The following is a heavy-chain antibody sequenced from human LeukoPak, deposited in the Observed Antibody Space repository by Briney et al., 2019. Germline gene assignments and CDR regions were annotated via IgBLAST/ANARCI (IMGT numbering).Heavy chain of an antibody. Sequence: SETLSLTCAVYGGSFSGYYWSWIRQPPGKGLEWIGEINHSGSTNYNPSLKSRVTISVDTSKNQFSLKLSSVTAADTAVYYCARSGGSSARVNAFDIWGQGTMVTVSS. D-gene: IGHD2-15*01. J-gene: IGHJ3*02. CDR1: GGSFSGYY. V-gene: IGHV4-34*01. CDR2: INHSGST. CDR3: ARSGGSSARVNAFDI.